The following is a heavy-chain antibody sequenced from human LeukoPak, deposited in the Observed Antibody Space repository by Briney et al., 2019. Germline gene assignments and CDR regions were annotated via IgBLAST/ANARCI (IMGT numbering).Heavy chain of an antibody. J-gene: IGHJ4*02. D-gene: IGHD3-10*01. CDR1: GFTFSIYG. Sequence: GGCLRLAWAPSGFTFSIYGMHWGRHAPGGRVGWVAVISYDGSNKYYADSLKGRFTISRDNSKNTLYLQMNSLRAEDTAVYYCAKDHARGLLWFGELFDFYFDYWGQGTLVTVSS. V-gene: IGHV3-30*18. CDR2: ISYDGSNK. CDR3: AKDHARGLLWFGELFDFYFDY.